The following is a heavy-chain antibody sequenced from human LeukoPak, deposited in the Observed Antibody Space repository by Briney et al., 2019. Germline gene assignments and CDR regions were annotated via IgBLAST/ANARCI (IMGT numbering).Heavy chain of an antibody. CDR2: INHTGRS. CDR1: GGSFSGYY. Sequence: SETLSLTCAVYGGSFSGYYWSWIRQSPGKGLEWIGEINHTGRSHYNPSVESRVTISVDTSKNQFSLRLSSVTAADTGVYFCARARSARWGLDVWGQGTTVSVSS. CDR3: ARARSARWGLDV. D-gene: IGHD4-23*01. V-gene: IGHV4-34*01. J-gene: IGHJ6*02.